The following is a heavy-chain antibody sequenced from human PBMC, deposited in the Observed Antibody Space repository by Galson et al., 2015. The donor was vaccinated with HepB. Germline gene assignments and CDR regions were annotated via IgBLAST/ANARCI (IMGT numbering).Heavy chain of an antibody. J-gene: IGHJ6*03. CDR2: INPNSGGT. CDR3: ARDGIAAAGTGYYYYMDV. V-gene: IGHV1-2*06. Sequence: SVKVSCKASGYTFTGYYMHWVRQAPGQGLEWVGRINPNSGGTNYAQKFQGRVTMTRDTSISTAYMELSRLRSDDTAVYYCARDGIAAAGTGYYYYMDVWGKGTTVTVSS. CDR1: GYTFTGYY. D-gene: IGHD6-13*01.